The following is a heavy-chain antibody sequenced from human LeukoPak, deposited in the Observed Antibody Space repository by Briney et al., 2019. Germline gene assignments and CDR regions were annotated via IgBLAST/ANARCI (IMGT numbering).Heavy chain of an antibody. D-gene: IGHD5-12*01. J-gene: IGHJ2*01. Sequence: SETLSLTCAVYGGSFSGYYWSWIRQPPGKGREWIGEINHSGSTNYNPSLKSRVTISVDTSKNQFSLKLSSVTAADTAVYYCARMTMASWYFDLWGRGTLVTVSS. V-gene: IGHV4-34*01. CDR3: ARMTMASWYFDL. CDR2: INHSGST. CDR1: GGSFSGYY.